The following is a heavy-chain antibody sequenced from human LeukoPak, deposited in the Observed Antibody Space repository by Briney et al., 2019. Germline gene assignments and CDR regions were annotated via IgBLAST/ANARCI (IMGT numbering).Heavy chain of an antibody. Sequence: GGSLRLSCAASGFTFSSYGMHWVRQAPGKGLEWVAVIWFDGSNKYYADSVKGRFTISRDNSKNTLYLQMNSLRAEDTAVYYCARDRNWGCSYCSYWGQGTLVTVSS. CDR3: ARDRNWGCSYCSY. CDR2: IWFDGSNK. D-gene: IGHD7-27*01. V-gene: IGHV3-33*01. J-gene: IGHJ4*02. CDR1: GFTFSSYG.